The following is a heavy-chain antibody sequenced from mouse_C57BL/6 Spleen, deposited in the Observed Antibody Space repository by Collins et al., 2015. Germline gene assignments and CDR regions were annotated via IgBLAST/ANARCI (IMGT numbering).Heavy chain of an antibody. CDR1: GFTFSSYG. V-gene: IGHV5-6*01. CDR2: ISSGGSYT. Sequence: EVQLVESGGDLVKPGGSLKLSCAASGFTFSSYGMSWVRQTPDKRLEWVATISSGGSYTYYPDSVKGRFTISRDNAKNTLYLQMSSLKSEDTAMYYCARHRDYGSSYWYFDVWGTGTTVTVSS. D-gene: IGHD1-1*01. J-gene: IGHJ1*03. CDR3: ARHRDYGSSYWYFDV.